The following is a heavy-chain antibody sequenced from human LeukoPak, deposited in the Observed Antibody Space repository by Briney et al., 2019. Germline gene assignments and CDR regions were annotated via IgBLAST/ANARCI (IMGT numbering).Heavy chain of an antibody. Sequence: PSETLSLTCTVSGGSISSYYWSWIRQPPGKGLEWIGYIYYSGSTNYNPSLESRVTISVDTSKNQFSLKLSSVTAADTAVYYCARSDYDILTGYPITPFDYWGQGTLVTVSS. J-gene: IGHJ4*02. D-gene: IGHD3-9*01. CDR3: ARSDYDILTGYPITPFDY. CDR2: IYYSGST. CDR1: GGSISSYY. V-gene: IGHV4-59*01.